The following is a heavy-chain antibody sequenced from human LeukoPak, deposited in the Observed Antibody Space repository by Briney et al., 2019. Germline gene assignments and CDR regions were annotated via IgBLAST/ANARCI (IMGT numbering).Heavy chain of an antibody. CDR2: IYYNGNT. CDR1: DGSINSYY. Sequence: SEILSLTCSVSDGSINSYYWNWIRRPPGKGLEWIGYIYYNGNTNYSPSLKSRVTMSVDTSKNLFSLKVSSVTAADTAVYYCARGRSNYYGMDVWGQGTTVTVSS. J-gene: IGHJ6*02. CDR3: ARGRSNYYGMDV. D-gene: IGHD1-26*01. V-gene: IGHV4-59*01.